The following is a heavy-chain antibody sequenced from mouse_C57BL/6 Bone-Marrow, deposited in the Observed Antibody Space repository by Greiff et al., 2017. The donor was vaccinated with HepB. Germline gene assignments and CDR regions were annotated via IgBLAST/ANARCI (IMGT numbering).Heavy chain of an antibody. CDR1: GFTFSSYG. V-gene: IGHV5-6*01. J-gene: IGHJ2*01. CDR3: ARPTGY. CDR2: ISSGGSYT. Sequence: EVKVVESGGDLVKPGGSLKLSCAASGFTFSSYGMSWVRQTPDKRLEWVATISSGGSYTYYPDSVKGRFTISRDNAKNTLYLQMSRLKSEDTAMYYCARPTGYWGPGTTLTVSS.